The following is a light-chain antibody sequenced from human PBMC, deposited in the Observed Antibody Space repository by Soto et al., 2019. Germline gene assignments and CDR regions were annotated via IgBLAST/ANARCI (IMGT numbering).Light chain of an antibody. CDR1: SSDVGGYNY. Sequence: QSVLTQPASVSGSPGQSITISCTGTSSDVGGYNYVSWYQQHPGKAPKLTIYEVSNRPSGVSNRFSGSKSGNTASLTISGLQAEDEADYYCSSYTSSSTYVFGPGTK. CDR3: SSYTSSSTYV. CDR2: EVS. J-gene: IGLJ1*01. V-gene: IGLV2-14*03.